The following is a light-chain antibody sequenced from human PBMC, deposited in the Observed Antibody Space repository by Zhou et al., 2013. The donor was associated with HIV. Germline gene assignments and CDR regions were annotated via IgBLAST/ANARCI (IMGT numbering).Light chain of an antibody. V-gene: IGKV3-11*01. Sequence: IVMTQSPATLSLSPGERATLSCRASQSVSSYLAWYQQKPGQAPRLLISDASNRATGIPARFSGSGSGTDFTLTISSLEPEDFAVYYCQQRSNWPPSITFGQGTRLEIK. CDR2: DAS. CDR3: QQRSNWPPSIT. CDR1: QSVSSY. J-gene: IGKJ5*01.